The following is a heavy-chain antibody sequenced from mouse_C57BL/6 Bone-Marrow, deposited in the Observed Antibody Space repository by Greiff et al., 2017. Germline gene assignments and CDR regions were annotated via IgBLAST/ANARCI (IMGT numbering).Heavy chain of an antibody. CDR3: ARSSPPGGSSSYWYFDV. Sequence: VQLQQSGPELVKPGASVKISCKASGYSFTGYYMNWVKQSPEKSLEWIGEINPSTGGTTYNQKFKAKATLTVDKSSSTAYMQLKSLTSEDSAVYYGARSSPPGGSSSYWYFDVWGTGTTVTVSS. D-gene: IGHD1-1*01. CDR2: INPSTGGT. CDR1: GYSFTGYY. V-gene: IGHV1-42*01. J-gene: IGHJ1*03.